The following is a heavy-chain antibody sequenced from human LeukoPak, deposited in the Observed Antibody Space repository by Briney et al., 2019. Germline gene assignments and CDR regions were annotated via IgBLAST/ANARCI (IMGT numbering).Heavy chain of an antibody. D-gene: IGHD3-10*01. V-gene: IGHV3-7*01. CDR2: INVDGSEK. Sequence: GGSLRLSCAASGFTFSSNWMAWVRQAPGKGLEWVANINVDGSEKYCVDSVKGRFTISRDNAKDSLNLQMNSLRVEDTAVYYCARDRGWADLDWGQGTLVTVSP. J-gene: IGHJ4*02. CDR1: GFTFSSNW. CDR3: ARDRGWADLD.